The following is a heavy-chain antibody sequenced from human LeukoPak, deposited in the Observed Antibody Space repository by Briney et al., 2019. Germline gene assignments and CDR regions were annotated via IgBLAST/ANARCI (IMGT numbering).Heavy chain of an antibody. CDR2: INQDGSKE. V-gene: IGHV3-7*01. J-gene: IGHJ4*02. Sequence: GGSLRLSCAASGFTFSSYAMSWVRQAPGKGLEWVAQINQDGSKEYYIDSVKARFSISRDNARNSLSLQMNSLRAEDTAVYYCARDRDYGDLRGGYYFGYWGQGTLVTVSS. CDR1: GFTFSSYA. D-gene: IGHD4-17*01. CDR3: ARDRDYGDLRGGYYFGY.